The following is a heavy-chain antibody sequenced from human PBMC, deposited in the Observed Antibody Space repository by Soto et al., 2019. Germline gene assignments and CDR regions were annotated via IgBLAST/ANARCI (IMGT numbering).Heavy chain of an antibody. V-gene: IGHV3-11*01. J-gene: IGHJ3*02. Sequence: GGSLRLSCAASGFTFSDYYMSWIRQAPGKGLEWVSYISSSGSTIYYADSVKGRFTISRDNAKNSLYLQMNSLRAEDTAVYYCAREVFTYYYDSSGYYYFDIWGQGTMVT. CDR3: AREVFTYYYDSSGYYYFDI. CDR2: ISSSGSTI. D-gene: IGHD3-22*01. CDR1: GFTFSDYY.